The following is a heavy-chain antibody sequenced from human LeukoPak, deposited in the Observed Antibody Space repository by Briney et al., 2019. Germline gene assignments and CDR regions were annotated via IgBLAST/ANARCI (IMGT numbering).Heavy chain of an antibody. CDR1: GFTFSSYG. CDR3: AKKGQQLVPGNYFDY. J-gene: IGHJ4*02. Sequence: TGGSLRLSCAASGFTFSSYGMNWVRQAPGKGLEWVSGISGSGGSTFYVDSVKGRFTISRDNSENTLYLQMNSLRAEDTAVYYCAKKGQQLVPGNYFDYWGQETLVTVSS. D-gene: IGHD6-13*01. CDR2: ISGSGGST. V-gene: IGHV3-23*01.